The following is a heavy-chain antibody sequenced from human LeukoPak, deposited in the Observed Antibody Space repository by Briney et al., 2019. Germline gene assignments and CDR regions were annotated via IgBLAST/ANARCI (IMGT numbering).Heavy chain of an antibody. CDR2: INHSGST. CDR1: GGSFSDYY. CDR3: AREVPAAEPNFDY. D-gene: IGHD2-2*01. V-gene: IGHV4-34*01. J-gene: IGHJ4*02. Sequence: SETLSLTCAVYGGSFSDYYWSWIRQPPGKGLEWIGEINHSGSTSYNPSLKSRVTISVDTSKNQFSLKLSSVTAADTAVYYCAREVPAAEPNFDYWGQGTLVTVSS.